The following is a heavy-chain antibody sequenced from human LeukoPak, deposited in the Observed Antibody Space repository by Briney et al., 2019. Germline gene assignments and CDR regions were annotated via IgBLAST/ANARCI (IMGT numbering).Heavy chain of an antibody. J-gene: IGHJ5*02. D-gene: IGHD3-3*01. V-gene: IGHV3-21*01. CDR1: GFTLSSYN. CDR3: ARDLGVA. Sequence: GGSLRLSCAASGFTLSSYNMNWVRQAAGKGLEWVSFISSSSSYIYYVESVKGRFTRSRDNAKKSLYLQMKSLRAEDTDVYYCARDLGVAWGQGTLVTVSS. CDR2: ISSSSSYI.